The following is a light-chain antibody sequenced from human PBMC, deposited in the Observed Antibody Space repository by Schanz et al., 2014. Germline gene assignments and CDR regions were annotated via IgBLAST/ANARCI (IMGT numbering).Light chain of an antibody. J-gene: IGLJ2*01. V-gene: IGLV2-14*01. CDR1: SSDVGIYNY. Sequence: QSALTQPASVSGSPGQSITISCTGTSSDVGIYNYVSWYQQNPGKAPKLLIYDVTYRPSGVSYRFSGSKSGNTASLTISGLQAEDEADYYCSSYTTISSPRFGGGIKVTVL. CDR3: SSYTTISSPR. CDR2: DVT.